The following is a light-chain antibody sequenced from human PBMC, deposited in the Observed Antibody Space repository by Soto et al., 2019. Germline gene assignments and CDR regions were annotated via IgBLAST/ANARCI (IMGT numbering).Light chain of an antibody. J-gene: IGKJ1*01. CDR1: QSISPW. V-gene: IGKV1-5*01. CDR3: LQYHTYRT. Sequence: DIQMTQSPSTLSASVGDRVTITCRASQSISPWLAWYQQKPGKAPKLLIFDVSNLESGVPSRFSGSGSGTEFTLTISSLQPDDFATYYCLQYHTYRTFGQGTKVKVK. CDR2: DVS.